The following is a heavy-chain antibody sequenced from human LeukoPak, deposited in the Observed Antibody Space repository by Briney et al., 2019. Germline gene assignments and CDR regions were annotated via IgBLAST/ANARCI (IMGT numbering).Heavy chain of an antibody. CDR1: GGSISSSSYY. D-gene: IGHD3-10*01. Sequence: PSETLSLTCTVSGGSISSSSYYWGWIRQPPGKGLEWIGSIYYSGSTYYNPSLKSRVTISVDTAKNQFSLKLSSVTAADTAVYYCASLLQGENWGQGTLVTVSS. CDR3: ASLLQGEN. V-gene: IGHV4-39*01. CDR2: IYYSGST. J-gene: IGHJ4*02.